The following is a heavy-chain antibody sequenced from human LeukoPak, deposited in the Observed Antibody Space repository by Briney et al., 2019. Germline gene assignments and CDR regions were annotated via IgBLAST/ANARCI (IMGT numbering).Heavy chain of an antibody. CDR2: IGVAGDA. Sequence: GGSLRLSCAASGFTFSSYDFHWVRHAPGKGLEWVSAIGVAGDAYYADSVKGRFTISRENAANSLYLQMHSLRAGDTALYYCTREFCGSRAACAGGFYYDVWGRGTLVTVSS. CDR3: TREFCGSRAACAGGFYYDV. J-gene: IGHJ2*01. D-gene: IGHD2-15*01. V-gene: IGHV3-13*01. CDR1: GFTFSSYD.